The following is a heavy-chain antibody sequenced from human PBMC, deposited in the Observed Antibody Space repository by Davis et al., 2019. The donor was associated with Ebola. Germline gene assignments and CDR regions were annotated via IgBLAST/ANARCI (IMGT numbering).Heavy chain of an antibody. D-gene: IGHD6-19*01. CDR3: ARDPSGSNHQYGMDV. J-gene: IGHJ6*02. Sequence: PGGSLRLSCAASGFTFSDYYMHWIRQAPGKGLEWVSYIDTGGSDKHYADSVRGRFTVSRDNAKNSLHLQMDSLRADDTAVYYCARDPSGSNHQYGMDVWGQGTTVSVSS. CDR2: IDTGGSDK. V-gene: IGHV3-11*05. CDR1: GFTFSDYY.